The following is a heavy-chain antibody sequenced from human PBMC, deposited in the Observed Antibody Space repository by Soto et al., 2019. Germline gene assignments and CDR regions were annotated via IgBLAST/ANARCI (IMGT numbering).Heavy chain of an antibody. V-gene: IGHV1-69*01. CDR2: IIPIFGTA. D-gene: IGHD3-9*01. J-gene: IGHJ6*02. CDR3: ARENYDILTGYSLMAMDV. Sequence: QVQLVQSGAEVKKPGSSVKVSCKASGGTFSSYAISWVRQAPGQGLEWMGGIIPIFGTANYAQKFQGRVTITADESTSTAYMELSSLRSEDTAVYYCARENYDILTGYSLMAMDVWGQWTTVTVSS. CDR1: GGTFSSYA.